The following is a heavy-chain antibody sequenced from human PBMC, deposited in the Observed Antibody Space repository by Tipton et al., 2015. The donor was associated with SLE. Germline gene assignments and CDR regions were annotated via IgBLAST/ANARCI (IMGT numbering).Heavy chain of an antibody. V-gene: IGHV4-59*08. CDR3: AKGGPAARRRLDP. CDR2: LSYSGST. CDR1: GGSLSSYY. Sequence: TLSLTCTVSGGSLSSYYWSWIRQSPEKGLEWIGYLSYSGSTNYNPSLESRVTISVDTSKNQFSLKLSSVTAADTAVYYCAKGGPAARRRLDPWGQGTLVTVSS. J-gene: IGHJ5*02. D-gene: IGHD6-6*01.